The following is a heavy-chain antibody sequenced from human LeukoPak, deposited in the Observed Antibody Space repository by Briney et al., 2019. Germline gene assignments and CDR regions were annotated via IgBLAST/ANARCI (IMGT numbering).Heavy chain of an antibody. CDR2: IYYSGST. CDR1: GGSISSYY. D-gene: IGHD2-2*01. CDR3: SGGEYCSSTSCLSDYYYGMDV. V-gene: IGHV4-59*08. Sequence: SETLSLTCTVSGGSISSYYWSWIRQPPGKGLEWIGYIYYSGSTNYNPSLKSRVTISVDTSKNQFSLKLSSVTAADTAVYYRSGGEYCSSTSCLSDYYYGMDVWGQGTTVTVSS. J-gene: IGHJ6*02.